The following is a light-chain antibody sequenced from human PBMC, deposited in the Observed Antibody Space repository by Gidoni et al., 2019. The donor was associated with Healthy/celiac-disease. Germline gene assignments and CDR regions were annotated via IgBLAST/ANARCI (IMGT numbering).Light chain of an antibody. CDR3: QQYGSSPQGLT. CDR1: QSVSSSY. J-gene: IGKJ4*01. Sequence: ELVLTQSPGTLSLSPGERATLSCRASQSVSSSYLAWYQQKPGQAPRLLIYGASSRAPGIPDRFSGSGSGTDFTLTISRLEPEDFAVYYCQQYGSSPQGLTFGGGTKVEIK. V-gene: IGKV3-20*01. CDR2: GAS.